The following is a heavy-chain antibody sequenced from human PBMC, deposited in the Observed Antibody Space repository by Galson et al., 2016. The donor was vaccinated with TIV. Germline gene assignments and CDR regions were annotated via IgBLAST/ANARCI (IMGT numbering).Heavy chain of an antibody. CDR1: GFTFSGYA. J-gene: IGHJ3*01. CDR2: VTGRSRST. D-gene: IGHD6-19*01. CDR3: ARTTPPPVSSNGWNDAFDF. V-gene: IGHV3-23*01. Sequence: SLRLSCAASGFTFSGYAVSWVRQAPGKGLEWVSVVTGRSRSTHYADSVRGRFTISRDNSRNTLSLQMNSLRVEDTAVYFCARTTPPPVSSNGWNDAFDFWGQGTIVTVSS.